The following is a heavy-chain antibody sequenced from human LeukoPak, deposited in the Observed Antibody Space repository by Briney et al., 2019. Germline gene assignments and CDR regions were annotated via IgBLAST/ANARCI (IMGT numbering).Heavy chain of an antibody. CDR2: IRIKAYGGTT. CDR3: TRDPGGYDYDV. CDR1: GFTFGDYA. D-gene: IGHD5-12*01. Sequence: GGSLRLSCTASGFTFGDYAMSWVRQAPGKGLEWVSFIRIKAYGGTTEYAASVKGRFTISRDDSKSIAYLQMNSLKTEDTAVYYCTRDPGGYDYDVWGQGTTVTVSS. J-gene: IGHJ6*02. V-gene: IGHV3-49*04.